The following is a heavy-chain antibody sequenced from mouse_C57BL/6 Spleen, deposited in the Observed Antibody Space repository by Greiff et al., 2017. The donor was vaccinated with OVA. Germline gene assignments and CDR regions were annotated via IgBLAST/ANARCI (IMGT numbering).Heavy chain of an antibody. CDR3: ARGGSLNFDY. J-gene: IGHJ2*01. CDR2: INPSSGYT. Sequence: VKLLESGAELAKPGASLKLSCKASGYTFTSYWMHWVKQRPGQGLEWIGYINPSSGYTKYNQKFKDQATFTADKSYSTVYLQMSSLTYEDSAVYYCARGGSLNFDYWGQGTTLTVSS. V-gene: IGHV1-7*01. CDR1: GYTFTSYW.